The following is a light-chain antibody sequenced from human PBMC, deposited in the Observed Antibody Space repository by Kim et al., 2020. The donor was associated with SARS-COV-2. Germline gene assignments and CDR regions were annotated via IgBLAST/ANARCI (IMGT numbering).Light chain of an antibody. V-gene: IGLV2-14*01. CDR2: DVS. CDR1: SSDVGAYKY. Sequence: QSVLTQPASVSGSPGQSITISCTGTSSDVGAYKYVSWYQQHPGKAPELMIFDVSERPSGISNRFSGSKSGNTASLTISWLQAEDEADYYCSSYARRSSYVFGTGTKVTVL. J-gene: IGLJ1*01. CDR3: SSYARRSSYV.